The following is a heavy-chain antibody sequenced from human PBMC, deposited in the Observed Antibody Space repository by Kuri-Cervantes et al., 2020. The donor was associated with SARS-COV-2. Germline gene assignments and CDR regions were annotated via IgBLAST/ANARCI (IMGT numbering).Heavy chain of an antibody. CDR3: AHRLVYSYVGDY. D-gene: IGHD5-18*01. CDR2: IYWDAEK. V-gene: IGHV2-5*02. J-gene: IGHJ4*01. Sequence: SGPTLVKPTQTLTLTCPLSGFSRSTSGVGVGWIRQPLGKAREWLALIYWDAEKRYSPFRKSRLTITKDTSKNQVVLTMTNIDPVDTATYYCAHRLVYSYVGDYWGHGTLVTVSS. CDR1: GFSRSTSGVG.